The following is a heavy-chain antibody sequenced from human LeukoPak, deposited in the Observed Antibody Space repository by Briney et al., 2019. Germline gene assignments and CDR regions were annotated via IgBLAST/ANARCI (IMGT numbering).Heavy chain of an antibody. J-gene: IGHJ5*02. Sequence: ASVKVSCKASGYTFTSYGISWVRQTPGQGLEWMGWISAYNGYTKYAEKLQGRVTMTTDTSTSTAYMELRSLRSDDTAVYYCARAKYDSSGYYWFDPWGQGTLVTVSS. CDR2: ISAYNGYT. CDR1: GYTFTSYG. CDR3: ARAKYDSSGYYWFDP. V-gene: IGHV1-18*01. D-gene: IGHD3-22*01.